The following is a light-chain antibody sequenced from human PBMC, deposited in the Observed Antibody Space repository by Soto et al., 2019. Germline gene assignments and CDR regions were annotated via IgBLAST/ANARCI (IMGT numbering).Light chain of an antibody. Sequence: DIVMTQSPLSLPVTPGEPASISCRSSQSLLHSNGYNYLDLYLQKPGQSPQLLIYLGSNRASGVPDRFSGSGSGTDFTLKISRVEAEDVGVYYCMQALQTPKTFGQVTKVEIK. CDR3: MQALQTPKT. V-gene: IGKV2-28*01. J-gene: IGKJ1*01. CDR1: QSLLHSNGYNY. CDR2: LGS.